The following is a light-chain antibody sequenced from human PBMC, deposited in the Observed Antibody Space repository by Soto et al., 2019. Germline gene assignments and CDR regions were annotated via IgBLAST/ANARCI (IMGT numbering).Light chain of an antibody. J-gene: IGKJ4*01. CDR2: DTS. CDR3: QQSRSTPHT. CDR1: QNIGTY. Sequence: IQMTQSPTSLSASVGDRVTITCRASQNIGTYLVWYQQKPGRAPKLLIYDTSTLEGGVSSRFSGSGSGTDFTLTISSLQPQDLETYFCQQSRSTPHTFGEGTKVE. V-gene: IGKV1-39*01.